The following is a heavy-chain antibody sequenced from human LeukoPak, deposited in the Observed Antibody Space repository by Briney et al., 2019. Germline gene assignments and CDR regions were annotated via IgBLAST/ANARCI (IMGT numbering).Heavy chain of an antibody. D-gene: IGHD6-19*01. CDR3: AKEEGSSGWYNWFDP. CDR2: ISGSGGST. Sequence: GGSLRLSCAASGFTFSSYAMSWVRQAPGKGLEWVSAISGSGGSTYYADSVKGRFTISRDNSKNTLYLQMNSLRAEDTAVNYCAKEEGSSGWYNWFDPWGQGTLVTVSS. CDR1: GFTFSSYA. J-gene: IGHJ5*02. V-gene: IGHV3-23*01.